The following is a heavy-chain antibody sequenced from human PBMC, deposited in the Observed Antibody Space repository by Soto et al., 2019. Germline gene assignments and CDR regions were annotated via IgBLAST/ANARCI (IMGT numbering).Heavy chain of an antibody. CDR1: GGSISSSNY. CDR2: IYYSGST. V-gene: IGHV4-31*11. J-gene: IGHJ4*02. D-gene: IGHD6-13*01. CDR3: ARGPYSSSLEYYFDY. Sequence: KTSETLSLTCAVSGGSISSSNYWSWIRQHPGKGLEWIGYIYYSGSTYYNPPLKSRVTISVDTSKNQFSLKLSSVTAADTAVYYCARGPYSSSLEYYFDYWGQGTLVTVSS.